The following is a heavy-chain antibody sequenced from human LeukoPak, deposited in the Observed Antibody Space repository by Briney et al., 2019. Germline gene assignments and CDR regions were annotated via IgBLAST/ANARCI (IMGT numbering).Heavy chain of an antibody. CDR1: GFTFSGYS. CDR2: ISGSGGST. D-gene: IGHD6-13*01. Sequence: HSGGSLRLSCAASGFTFSGYSMNWVRQAPGKGLEWVSAISGSGGSTYYADSVKGRFTISRDNSKNTLYLQMNSLRAEDTAVYYCAKTGTPWYYFDYWGQGTLVTVSS. V-gene: IGHV3-23*01. J-gene: IGHJ4*02. CDR3: AKTGTPWYYFDY.